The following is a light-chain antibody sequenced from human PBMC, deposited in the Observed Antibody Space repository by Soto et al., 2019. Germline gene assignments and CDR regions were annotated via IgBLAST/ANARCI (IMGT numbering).Light chain of an antibody. CDR1: QSVTDNY. V-gene: IGKV3-20*01. CDR3: QQYSRAPLT. Sequence: EIVLTQSPATLSLSPGERATLSCRASQSVTDNYLAWYQQKPVQAPRLVISGASSRTSGIPDRFSASGSGTDFTLTISRLEPEDFAVYYCQQYSRAPLTFGQGTKVEIK. J-gene: IGKJ1*01. CDR2: GAS.